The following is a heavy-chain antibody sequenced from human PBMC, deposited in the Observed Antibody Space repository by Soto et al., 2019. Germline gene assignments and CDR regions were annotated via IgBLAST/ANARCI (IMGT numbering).Heavy chain of an antibody. CDR2: INAGNGNT. CDR3: XXXXXXXGDY. V-gene: IGHV1-3*01. Sequence: QVQLVQSGAEVKKPGASVKVSCKASGYTFTSYAMHWXXXXXXQRLEWMGWINAGNGNTKYSQKFQGRVTITRDTXXXXXXXXXXXXXXXXXXXXXXXXXXXXXGDYWGQGTLVTVSS. J-gene: IGHJ4*02. CDR1: GYTFTSYA.